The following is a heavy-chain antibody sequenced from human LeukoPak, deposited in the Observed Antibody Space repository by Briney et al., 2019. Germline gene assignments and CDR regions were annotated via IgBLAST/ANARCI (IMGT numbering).Heavy chain of an antibody. Sequence: SQTLSLTCTVSGGSISSGSYYWSWIRQPAGKGLEWIGRIYTSGSTNYNPSLKSRVTISVDTSKNQFSLKLSSVTAADTAVYYCARGNYYDSSGYYAWGQGTLVTVSS. D-gene: IGHD3-22*01. CDR2: IYTSGST. CDR1: GGSISSGSYY. V-gene: IGHV4-61*02. CDR3: ARGNYYDSSGYYA. J-gene: IGHJ5*02.